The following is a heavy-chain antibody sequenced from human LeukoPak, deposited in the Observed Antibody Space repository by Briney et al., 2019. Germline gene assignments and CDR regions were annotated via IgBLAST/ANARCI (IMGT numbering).Heavy chain of an antibody. CDR3: ARNSITIFGVVIDAFDI. V-gene: IGHV4-4*07. Sequence: SETLSLTCTVSGGSISSYYWSWIRQPAGKGLEWIGRIYTSGSTNYNPSLKSRVTISVDTSKNQFSLKLSSVTAADTAVYYCARNSITIFGVVIDAFDIWGQGTMVTVSS. D-gene: IGHD3-3*01. CDR1: GGSISSYY. CDR2: IYTSGST. J-gene: IGHJ3*02.